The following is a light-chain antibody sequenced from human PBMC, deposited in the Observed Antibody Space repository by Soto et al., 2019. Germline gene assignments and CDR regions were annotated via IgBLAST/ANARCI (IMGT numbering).Light chain of an antibody. J-gene: IGLJ1*01. Sequence: QSALTQPPSVSGSPGQSVTISCTGTSSDVGNYNRVSWYQQPPGTAPKLIIYEVSSRPSGVPDRFSGSKSGNTASLTISGIQAEDEADYYCSSYTSSSTFVFGTGTKLTVL. CDR3: SSYTSSSTFV. CDR1: SSDVGNYNR. CDR2: EVS. V-gene: IGLV2-18*02.